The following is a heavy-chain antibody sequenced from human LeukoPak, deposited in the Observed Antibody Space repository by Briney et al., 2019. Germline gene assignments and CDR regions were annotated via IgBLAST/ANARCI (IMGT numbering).Heavy chain of an antibody. CDR1: GFTFSSYE. D-gene: IGHD1-26*01. CDR2: ISSSGSTI. Sequence: GGSLRLSCAASGFTFSSYEMNWVRQAPGKGREWVSYISSSGSTIYYADSVKGRFTISRDNAKNSLYLQMNSLTAEDTAIHFCARIPQEVYSGSYLWRQGTLVSVS. J-gene: IGHJ4*02. V-gene: IGHV3-48*03. CDR3: ARIPQEVYSGSYL.